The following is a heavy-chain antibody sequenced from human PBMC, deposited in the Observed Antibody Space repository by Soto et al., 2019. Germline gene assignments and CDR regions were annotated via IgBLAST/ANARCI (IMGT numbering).Heavy chain of an antibody. CDR3: ARVLGRVAVDWYFDL. D-gene: IGHD6-19*01. J-gene: IGHJ2*01. CDR2: ISGSGGSP. Sequence: EVQLLESGGGLVQPGGSLRLSCAASGFTFNIYAMSWVCRAPGKGLEWVSAISGSGGSPYYADSVKGRFTVSRDNSKDTVYLQVNSLRVEDTAVYYCARVLGRVAVDWYFDLWGRGTLVTVSS. CDR1: GFTFNIYA. V-gene: IGHV3-23*01.